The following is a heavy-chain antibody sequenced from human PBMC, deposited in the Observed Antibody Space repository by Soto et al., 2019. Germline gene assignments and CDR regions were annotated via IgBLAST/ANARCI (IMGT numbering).Heavy chain of an antibody. CDR2: IYSDGST. J-gene: IGHJ4*02. CDR3: AREYSMTVVATGY. Sequence: GGSLRLSCAASGITVITNYFSWVRQAPGQGLEWVSGIYSDGSTHYADSVKGRFTISRDNSKNTLYLQMNSLRAEDTSVYNCAREYSMTVVATGYWGQGTLVTVSS. D-gene: IGHD3-22*01. CDR1: GITVITNY. V-gene: IGHV3-66*01.